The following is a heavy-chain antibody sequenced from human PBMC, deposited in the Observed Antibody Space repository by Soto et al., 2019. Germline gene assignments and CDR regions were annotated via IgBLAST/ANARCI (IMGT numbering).Heavy chain of an antibody. CDR3: ARATYYYGSGSYYMISRWIDP. V-gene: IGHV4-34*01. D-gene: IGHD3-10*01. J-gene: IGHJ5*02. Sequence: SETLSLTCAVYGGSFSGYYWSWIRQPPGKGLEWIGEINHSGSTNYNPSLKSRVTIAVDTSKNQFSLKLSSVTAADTAVYYCARATYYYGSGSYYMISRWIDPWGQGTLVTVSS. CDR2: INHSGST. CDR1: GGSFSGYY.